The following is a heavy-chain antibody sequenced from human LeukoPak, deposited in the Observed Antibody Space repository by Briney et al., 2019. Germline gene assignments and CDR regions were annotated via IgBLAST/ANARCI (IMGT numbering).Heavy chain of an antibody. CDR1: GFTFSSYS. CDR3: ARGGSYLSAFDI. J-gene: IGHJ3*02. D-gene: IGHD1-26*01. Sequence: PGGSLRLSCAASGFTFSSYSMNWVRQAPGKGLAWVSIIYSGGSTFYADSVKGRFTISRDNSKNTLYLQMNSLRAEDTAVYYCARGGSYLSAFDIWGQGTMVTVSS. CDR2: IYSGGST. V-gene: IGHV3-53*01.